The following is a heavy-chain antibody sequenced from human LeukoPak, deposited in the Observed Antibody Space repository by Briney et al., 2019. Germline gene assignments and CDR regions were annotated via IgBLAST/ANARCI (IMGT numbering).Heavy chain of an antibody. J-gene: IGHJ4*02. V-gene: IGHV1-69*04. Sequence: PVKVSCKASGGTFSSYAISWVRQAPGQGLEWMGRIIPILGIANYAQKFQGRVTITADKSTSTAYMGLSSLRSEDTAVYYCARVGYGSGSSSDYWGQGTLVTVSS. CDR3: ARVGYGSGSSSDY. CDR1: GGTFSSYA. D-gene: IGHD3-10*01. CDR2: IIPILGIA.